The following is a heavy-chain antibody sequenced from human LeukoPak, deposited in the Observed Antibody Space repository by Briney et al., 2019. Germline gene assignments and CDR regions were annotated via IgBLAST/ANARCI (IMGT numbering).Heavy chain of an antibody. CDR1: GFTFSAYD. CDR3: ARLGGLKRPFDP. Sequence: PGGSLRLSCAASGFTFSAYDIHWVRQAPGKGLEWVGFIRYDGSNAYYADSVKGRFTISRDNSKNTLYLQMNSLRAEDTAVYYCARLGGLKRPFDPWGQGTLVTVSS. J-gene: IGHJ5*02. D-gene: IGHD3-10*01. CDR2: IRYDGSNA. V-gene: IGHV3-30*02.